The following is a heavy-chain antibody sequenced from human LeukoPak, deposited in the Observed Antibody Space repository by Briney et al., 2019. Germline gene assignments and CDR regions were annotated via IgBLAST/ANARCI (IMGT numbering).Heavy chain of an antibody. CDR3: ARDLHYYDSSGYYGLFDY. CDR1: GGSISSSNW. J-gene: IGHJ4*02. Sequence: SETLSLTCAVSGGSISSSNWWSWVRQPPGKGLEWIGEIYHSGSTNYNPSLKSRVTISVDKSKNQFSLKLSSVTAADTAVYYCARDLHYYDSSGYYGLFDYWGQGTLVTVSS. D-gene: IGHD3-22*01. V-gene: IGHV4-4*02. CDR2: IYHSGST.